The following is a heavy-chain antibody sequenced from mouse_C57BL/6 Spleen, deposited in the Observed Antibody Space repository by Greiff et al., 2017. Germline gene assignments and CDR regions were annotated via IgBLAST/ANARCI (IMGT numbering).Heavy chain of an antibody. CDR2: INPYNGGT. Sequence: VQLQQSGPVLVKPGASVKMSCKASGYTFTDYYMNWVKQSHGKSLEWIGVINPYNGGTSYNQKFKGKATLTVDKSSSTAYMELNSLTSEDSAVYYCARDYYGSFDYWGQGTTLTVSS. CDR1: GYTFTDYY. J-gene: IGHJ2*01. CDR3: ARDYYGSFDY. V-gene: IGHV1-19*01. D-gene: IGHD1-1*01.